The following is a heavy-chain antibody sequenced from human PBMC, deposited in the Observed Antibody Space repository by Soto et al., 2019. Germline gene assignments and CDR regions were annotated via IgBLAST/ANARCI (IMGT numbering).Heavy chain of an antibody. D-gene: IGHD2-2*01. J-gene: IGHJ3*01. CDR2: IYYSGST. CDR1: GGSISSGDYY. Sequence: QVQLHESGPGLVKPSQTLSLTCTVSGGSISSGDYYWNWIRKPPGKGREWIGGIYYSGSTYYSPSLKSRVAISVGTSKNQFSLKLTSVTAADTAVYYCVRGDPGACSSTSCSDAFDLWGRGTMVAVSS. CDR3: VRGDPGACSSTSCSDAFDL. V-gene: IGHV4-30-4*01.